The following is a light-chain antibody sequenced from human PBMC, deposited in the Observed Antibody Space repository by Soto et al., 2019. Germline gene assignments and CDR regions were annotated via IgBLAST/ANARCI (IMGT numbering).Light chain of an antibody. CDR1: QIISSF. J-gene: IGKJ2*01. V-gene: IGKV1-39*01. Sequence: DIQMTQSPSSLSASVGDRVTITCRASQIISSFLNWYQQKPGRAPKLLIYAASSLQSGVPSRFSGSGSGTDFSLTISSLQPEDSATYYCQQSYSTPTFGQGTKLEIK. CDR3: QQSYSTPT. CDR2: AAS.